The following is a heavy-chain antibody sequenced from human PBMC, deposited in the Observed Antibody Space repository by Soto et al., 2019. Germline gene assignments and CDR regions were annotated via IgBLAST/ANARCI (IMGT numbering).Heavy chain of an antibody. CDR3: ARDDYDSSGYIDP. J-gene: IGHJ5*02. V-gene: IGHV3-33*01. CDR2: IWYDGSNK. Sequence: PGGSLRLSCAASGFTFSSYGMHWVRQAPGKGLEWVAVIWYDGSNKYCADSVKGRFTISRDNSKNTLYLQMNSLRAEDTAVYYCARDDYDSSGYIDPWGQGTQVTVSS. D-gene: IGHD3-22*01. CDR1: GFTFSSYG.